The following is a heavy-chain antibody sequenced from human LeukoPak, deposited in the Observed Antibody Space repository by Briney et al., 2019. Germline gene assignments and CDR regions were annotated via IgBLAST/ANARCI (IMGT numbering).Heavy chain of an antibody. V-gene: IGHV3-30*18. CDR1: GFTFSTYG. J-gene: IGHJ4*02. D-gene: IGHD4-17*01. CDR2: ISYDGTNK. Sequence: GGSLRLSCAASGFTFSTYGMHWVRQAPGKGLEWVALISYDGTNKYYADSVKGRFTISRDNSKNTLYLQMNSLRAEDTAVYYCAKGQYRYGDYGYFDYWGQGTLVTVSS. CDR3: AKGQYRYGDYGYFDY.